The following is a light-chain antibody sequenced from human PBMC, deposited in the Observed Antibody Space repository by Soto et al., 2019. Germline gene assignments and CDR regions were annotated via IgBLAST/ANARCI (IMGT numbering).Light chain of an antibody. CDR2: DAS. Sequence: EIVLTQSPAILSLSPGERATFSCRASQSVSRNLDWYQHEPGQTPRLLIYDASNRATGIPVRFSGSGSGTDFTLTISSLEHEDFAVYYCQQRSNGLSFGPGTNVDIK. V-gene: IGKV3-11*01. CDR3: QQRSNGLS. J-gene: IGKJ3*01. CDR1: QSVSRN.